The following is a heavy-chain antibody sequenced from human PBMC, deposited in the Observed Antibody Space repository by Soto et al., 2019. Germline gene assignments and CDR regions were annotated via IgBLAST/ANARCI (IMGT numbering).Heavy chain of an antibody. CDR2: ISSRSSK. CDR1: GFTFSGYS. J-gene: IGHJ6*02. CDR3: ARESPYCSGGNCYDQGGADA. Sequence: PGGSLRLSCAASGFTFSGYSMNWVRQAPGKGLEWISYISSRSSKYYADSVKGRFTISRDNANNSLYLQMNSLRDEDTAVYFCARESPYCSGGNCYDQGGADAWGQGTTVTVSS. D-gene: IGHD2-15*01. V-gene: IGHV3-48*02.